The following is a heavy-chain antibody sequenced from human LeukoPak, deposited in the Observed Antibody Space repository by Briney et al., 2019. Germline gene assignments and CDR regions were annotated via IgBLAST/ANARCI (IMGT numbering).Heavy chain of an antibody. CDR1: GFTFSSYA. V-gene: IGHV3-33*01. CDR2: VWHEGSNR. D-gene: IGHD3-10*01. CDR3: ARELFGSGICPDY. Sequence: PGRSLRLSCTARGFTFSSYAIHWSRQAPGKGREWVALVWHEGSNRYYADSVKGRFTISRDKSKNTVYLQTTSLRAEDTAVYYCARELFGSGICPDYWGQGTLVTVSS. J-gene: IGHJ4*02.